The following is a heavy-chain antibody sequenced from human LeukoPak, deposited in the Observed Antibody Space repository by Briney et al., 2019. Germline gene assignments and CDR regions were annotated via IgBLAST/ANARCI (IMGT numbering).Heavy chain of an antibody. CDR3: AKGSTGTTGGWFDP. V-gene: IGHV3-23*01. Sequence: TGGSLRLSCAASGFTFSSYAMSWVRQAPGKGLEWVSAISGSGGSTYYADSVNGRFTISRDNSKNTLYLQMNSLRAEDTAVYYCAKGSTGTTGGWFDPWGQGTLVTVSS. D-gene: IGHD1-1*01. CDR2: ISGSGGST. CDR1: GFTFSSYA. J-gene: IGHJ5*02.